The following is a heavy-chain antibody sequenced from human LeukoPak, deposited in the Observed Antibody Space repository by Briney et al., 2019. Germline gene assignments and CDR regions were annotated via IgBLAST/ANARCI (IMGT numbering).Heavy chain of an antibody. CDR1: GFTFSSYA. D-gene: IGHD4-11*01. CDR3: ARDWARVTTFPSWFDP. CDR2: ISYDGSNK. Sequence: GGSLRLSCAASGFTFSSYAMHWVRQAPGKGLEWVAVISYDGSNKYYADSVKGRFTISRDNSKNTLYLQMNSLRAEDTAVYYCARDWARVTTFPSWFDPWGQGTLVTVSS. J-gene: IGHJ5*02. V-gene: IGHV3-30*04.